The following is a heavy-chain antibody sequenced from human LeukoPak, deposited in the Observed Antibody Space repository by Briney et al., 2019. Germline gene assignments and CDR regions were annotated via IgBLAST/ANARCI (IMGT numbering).Heavy chain of an antibody. J-gene: IGHJ4*02. CDR2: IIPIFGTA. D-gene: IGHD3-16*02. Sequence: SVTVSCKASGGTFSSYAISWVRQAPGQGLEWMGGIIPIFGTANYAQKFQGRVTITADESTSTAYVELSSLRSKDTAVYYCARGGYDYVWGSYRPFDYWGQGTLVTVSS. CDR3: ARGGYDYVWGSYRPFDY. CDR1: GGTFSSYA. V-gene: IGHV1-69*13.